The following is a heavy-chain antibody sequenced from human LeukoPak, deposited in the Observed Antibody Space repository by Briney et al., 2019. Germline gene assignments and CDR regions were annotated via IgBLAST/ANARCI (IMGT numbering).Heavy chain of an antibody. J-gene: IGHJ4*02. Sequence: PGGSLRLSCAASGFIASTNYMSWVRRAPGKGLEWVSVLYSDGTTYYADSVKGRFTISRDNSKNTLYLQMNNLRAEDTAVYYCARAAYDSNGYTANHDYWGQGTLVTVSS. CDR3: ARAAYDSNGYTANHDY. V-gene: IGHV3-53*01. D-gene: IGHD3-22*01. CDR1: GFIASTNY. CDR2: LYSDGTT.